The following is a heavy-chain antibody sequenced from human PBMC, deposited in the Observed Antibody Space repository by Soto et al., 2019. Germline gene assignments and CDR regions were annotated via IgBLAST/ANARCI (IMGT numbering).Heavy chain of an antibody. CDR2: ISAYNGNT. CDR1: GYTFTSYG. V-gene: IGHV1-18*01. D-gene: IGHD2-15*01. J-gene: IGHJ4*02. CDR3: TRGNPGGGSCLGY. Sequence: ASVKASSKDSGYTFTSYGISWLRQAHGQGLEWMGWISAYNGNTNYAQKLQGRVTMTTDTSTSTAYMELRSLRSDDTVVYYCTRGNPGGGSCLGYWAEGTLGTVSS.